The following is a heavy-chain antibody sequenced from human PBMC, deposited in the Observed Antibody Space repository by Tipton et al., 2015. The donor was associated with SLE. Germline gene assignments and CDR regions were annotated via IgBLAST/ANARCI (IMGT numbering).Heavy chain of an antibody. Sequence: GSLRLSCAASGFTFRSYWMHWVRQAPGKGLVWVSRINEDGSITSYEDSVKGRFTISRDNAKNTLYLQMNSLRAADTALYYCVLRPDNEGVGRGYWGQGILVTVSS. CDR2: INEDGSIT. CDR3: VLRPDNEGVGRGY. D-gene: IGHD1-26*01. CDR1: GFTFRSYW. V-gene: IGHV3-74*01. J-gene: IGHJ4*02.